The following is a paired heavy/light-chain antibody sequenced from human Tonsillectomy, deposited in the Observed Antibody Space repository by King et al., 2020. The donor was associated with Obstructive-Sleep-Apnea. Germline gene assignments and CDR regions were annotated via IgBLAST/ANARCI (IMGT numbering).Heavy chain of an antibody. D-gene: IGHD3-10*01. J-gene: IGHJ6*02. Sequence: VRLLQSGDEVKRPGASVIVSCRTFGFTFSDDDYIHWVRQAPGHGLEWMGWINTKTGGTSYVAKFQGRVTMTRDTSINTVYMELRSLRSDDRAIYYCASEVTAREVLKDLRYYYGMNVWGQGTTVTVSS. V-gene: IGHV1-2*02. CDR2: INTKTGGT. CDR1: GFTFSDDDY. CDR3: ASEVTAREVLKDLRYYYGMNV.
Light chain of an antibody. CDR1: TSNIGSSF. CDR3: STWDDSLSCVV. J-gene: IGLJ2*01. V-gene: IGLV1-47*02. Sequence: QSVLTQPPSASATPGQKLTISCSGSTSNIGSSFVYWYQQFPGAAPKLLIYNDNQRPSGVPDRFSGSKSGTSASLAINGLRSEDEADYYCSTWDDSLSCVVFGGGTKLAVL. CDR2: NDN.